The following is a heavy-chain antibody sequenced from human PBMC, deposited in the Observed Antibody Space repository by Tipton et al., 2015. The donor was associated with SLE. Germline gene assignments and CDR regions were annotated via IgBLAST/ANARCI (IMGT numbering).Heavy chain of an antibody. V-gene: IGHV5-51*03. CDR1: GYTFSNFW. D-gene: IGHD6-25*01. CDR3: ARRDLTDSGFDT. Sequence: QLVQSGAEVKKPGESLRISCKGSGYTFSNFWIGWVRQMPGKGLEWMGIIYPGDSDTTYSPSFQGQVTISADTSINSVYLQWNSLQASDTAIYYCARRDLTDSGFDTWGQGTLVTVSS. J-gene: IGHJ5*02. CDR2: IYPGDSDT.